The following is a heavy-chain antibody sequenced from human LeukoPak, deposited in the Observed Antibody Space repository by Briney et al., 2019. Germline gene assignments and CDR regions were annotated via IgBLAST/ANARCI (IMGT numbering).Heavy chain of an antibody. D-gene: IGHD2-21*02. CDR3: VRTNHGDLDY. CDR2: ISYDGTNK. Sequence: GRSLRLSCAASGFTFRSYGMHWVRQAPGKGLEWVAAISYDGTNKYYADSVKGRFTISRDNSKNTLDLQMNSLRAEDTAVYYCVRTNHGDLDYWGQGTLVTVSS. CDR1: GFTFRSYG. J-gene: IGHJ4*02. V-gene: IGHV3-30*03.